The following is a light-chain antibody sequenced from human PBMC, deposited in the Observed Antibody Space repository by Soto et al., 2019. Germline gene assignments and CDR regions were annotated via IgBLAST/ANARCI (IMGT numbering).Light chain of an antibody. V-gene: IGKV3-11*01. CDR1: QSVSSY. J-gene: IGKJ4*01. Sequence: EIVLTQSPATLSLSPGERATLSCRASQSVSSYLAWYQQKPGRAPRLLIYDASNRAPGIPARFSGSGSGTDFTLTISSLEPEDFAVYYCQQRSNWLTFGGGTKVEIK. CDR2: DAS. CDR3: QQRSNWLT.